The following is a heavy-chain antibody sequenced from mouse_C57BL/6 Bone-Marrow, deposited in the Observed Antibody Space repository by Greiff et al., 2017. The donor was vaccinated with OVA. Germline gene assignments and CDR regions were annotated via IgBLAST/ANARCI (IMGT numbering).Heavy chain of an antibody. V-gene: IGHV5-9-1*02. CDR1: GFTFSSYA. D-gene: IGHD2-3*01. J-gene: IGHJ4*01. CDR2: ISSGGDYI. CDR3: TREIYDGYLYYYAMDY. Sequence: EVHLVESGEGLVKPGGSLKLSCAASGFTFSSYAMSWVRQTPEKRLEWVAYISSGGDYIYYADTVKGRFTISRDNARNTLYLQMSSLKSEDTAMYYCTREIYDGYLYYYAMDYWGQGTSVTVSS.